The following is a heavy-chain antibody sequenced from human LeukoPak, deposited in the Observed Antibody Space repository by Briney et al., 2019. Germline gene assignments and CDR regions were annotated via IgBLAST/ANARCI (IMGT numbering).Heavy chain of an antibody. Sequence: PSETLSLTCTVSGGSISSFYYTWIRQPPGKGLEWIGYIDSSGITNYNSSLNSRVTISLDTSQNQFSLKLNSVAAADTAVYYCATVASGWYPDYWGQGALVTVAS. CDR1: GGSISSFY. V-gene: IGHV4-59*01. CDR2: IDSSGIT. J-gene: IGHJ4*02. D-gene: IGHD6-19*01. CDR3: ATVASGWYPDY.